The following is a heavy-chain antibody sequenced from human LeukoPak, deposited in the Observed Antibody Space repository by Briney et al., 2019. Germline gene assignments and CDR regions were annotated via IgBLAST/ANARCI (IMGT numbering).Heavy chain of an antibody. J-gene: IGHJ4*02. CDR3: ARDHFGSLDS. CDR2: DYCGGNT. CDR1: GGSISSYY. Sequence: SETLSLTCTVSGGSISSYYWSWIRQPPGKGLEWIGYDYCGGNTNYDPSLKRRVTISVDTSKNQFSLTLTSVTAADTAVYFCARDHFGSLDSWGQGILVTVSS. D-gene: IGHD3-10*01. V-gene: IGHV4-59*01.